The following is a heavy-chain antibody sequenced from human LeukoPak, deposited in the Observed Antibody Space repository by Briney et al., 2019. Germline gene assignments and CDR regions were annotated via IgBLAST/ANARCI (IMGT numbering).Heavy chain of an antibody. CDR1: GYTFTSYY. V-gene: IGHV1-46*01. D-gene: IGHD6-19*01. CDR2: INPSGGST. Sequence: ASVKVSCKASGYTFTSYYMHWVRQAPGQGLEWMGIINPSGGSTSYAQKFQGRVTMTRDMSTSTVYMELSSLRSEDTAVYYCARRARSGWSTNWFDPWGQGTLVTVSS. CDR3: ARRARSGWSTNWFDP. J-gene: IGHJ5*02.